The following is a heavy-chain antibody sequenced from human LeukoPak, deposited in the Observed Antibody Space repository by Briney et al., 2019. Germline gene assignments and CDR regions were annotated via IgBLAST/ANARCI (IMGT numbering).Heavy chain of an antibody. CDR1: GFTFSSYG. J-gene: IGHJ4*02. CDR2: IWYDGSNK. D-gene: IGHD4-23*01. Sequence: GGSLRLSCAASGFTFSSYGMHWVRQAPGKGLEWVAVIWYDGSNKYYADSVKGRFTISRDNSKNTLYLQMNSLRAEDTAVYYCARDSVVTPSLADYFDYWGQGTLVTVSS. V-gene: IGHV3-33*01. CDR3: ARDSVVTPSLADYFDY.